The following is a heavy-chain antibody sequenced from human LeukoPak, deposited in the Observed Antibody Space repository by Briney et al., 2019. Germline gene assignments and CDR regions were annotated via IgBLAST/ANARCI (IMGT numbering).Heavy chain of an antibody. CDR3: ARGPLFGMFDL. CDR1: GYTFTSYD. V-gene: IGHV1-8*01. Sequence: ASVKVSCKASGYTFTSYDINWARQATGQGLEWMGWMNPNSGDTGYAQKFQGRVTMTRNTSISTAYMELSSLRSEGTAVYYCARGPLFGMFDLWGRGTLVTVSS. CDR2: MNPNSGDT. J-gene: IGHJ2*01. D-gene: IGHD3-10*01.